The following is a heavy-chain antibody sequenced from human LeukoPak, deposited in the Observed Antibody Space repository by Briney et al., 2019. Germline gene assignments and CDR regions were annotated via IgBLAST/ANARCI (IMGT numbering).Heavy chain of an antibody. V-gene: IGHV3-23*01. J-gene: IGHJ4*02. D-gene: IGHD5-18*01. CDR1: GFTFSDFP. Sequence: GGSLRLSCAASGFTFSDFPMTWVRQAPGKGLEWVSTIFPSSVEIHYADSVKGRFTISRDNSRSTLSLQMDSLRAEDTATYYCATYRQIQVPFEFWGQGTLVTVSS. CDR3: ATYRQIQVPFEF. CDR2: IFPSSVEI.